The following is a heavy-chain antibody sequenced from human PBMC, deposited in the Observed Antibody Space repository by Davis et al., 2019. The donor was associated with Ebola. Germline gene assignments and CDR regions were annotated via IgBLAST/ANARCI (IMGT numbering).Heavy chain of an antibody. V-gene: IGHV4-39*01. CDR2: INHSGST. Sequence: SETLSLTCTVSGGSISSSSYYWGWIRQPPGKGLEWIGEINHSGSTNYNPSLKSRVTISVDTSKNQFSLKLSSVTAADTAVYYCATQRWLQLDFDYWGQGTLVTVSS. CDR1: GGSISSSSYY. J-gene: IGHJ4*02. CDR3: ATQRWLQLDFDY. D-gene: IGHD5-24*01.